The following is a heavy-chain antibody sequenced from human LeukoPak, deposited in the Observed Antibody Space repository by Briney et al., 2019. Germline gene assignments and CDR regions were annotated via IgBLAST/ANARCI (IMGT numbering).Heavy chain of an antibody. Sequence: GGSLRLSCAASGFTFSSYAMSWVRQAPGKGLEWVSAISGSGGSTYYADSVKGRFTISRDNSKNTLYLQMNSLRAEDTAVYYCAKDLAQTYCGGDCYIAPFDYWGQGTLVTVSS. V-gene: IGHV3-23*01. D-gene: IGHD2-21*02. J-gene: IGHJ4*02. CDR2: ISGSGGST. CDR1: GFTFSSYA. CDR3: AKDLAQTYCGGDCYIAPFDY.